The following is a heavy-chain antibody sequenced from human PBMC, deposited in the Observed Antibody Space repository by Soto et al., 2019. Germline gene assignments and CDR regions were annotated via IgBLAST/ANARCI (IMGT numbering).Heavy chain of an antibody. V-gene: IGHV3-23*01. J-gene: IGHJ6*02. D-gene: IGHD6-13*01. Sequence: EVQLLESGGGLAQPGGSLRLSCAASGFTFSSYAMSWVRQAPGKGLEWVSAISGSGGSTYYADSVKGRFTISRDNSKNTLYLQMNSLRAEDTAVYYCAKQLGYYYYYYGMDVWGQGTTVTVSS. CDR1: GFTFSSYA. CDR3: AKQLGYYYYYYGMDV. CDR2: ISGSGGST.